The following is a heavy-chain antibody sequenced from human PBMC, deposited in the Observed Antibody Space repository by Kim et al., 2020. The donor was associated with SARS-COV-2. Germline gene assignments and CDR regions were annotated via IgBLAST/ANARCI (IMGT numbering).Heavy chain of an antibody. Sequence: SETLSLTCTVSGGSISSYYWSWIRQPPGKGLEWIGYIYYSGSTNYNPSLKSRVTISVDTSKHQFSLKLSSVTAADTAVYYCARDMDSDYGFDYWGQGTLVTDSS. CDR2: IYYSGST. D-gene: IGHD4-17*01. CDR3: ARDMDSDYGFDY. CDR1: GGSISSYY. J-gene: IGHJ4*02. V-gene: IGHV4-59*13.